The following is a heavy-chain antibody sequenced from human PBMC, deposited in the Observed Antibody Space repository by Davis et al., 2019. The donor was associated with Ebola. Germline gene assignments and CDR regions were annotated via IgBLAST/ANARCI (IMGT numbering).Heavy chain of an antibody. CDR1: GYSFPNYW. J-gene: IGHJ6*04. CDR3: ARFEYYYGMDV. D-gene: IGHD3-10*01. CDR2: IYPGDSDT. V-gene: IGHV5-51*01. Sequence: GESLKISCKGSGYSFPNYWIGWVRQKPGKGLEWMGIIYPGDSDTRYSPSFQGQVTISVDKSISTAYLQWNSLKASDTAMYYCARFEYYYGMDVWGKGTTVTVSS.